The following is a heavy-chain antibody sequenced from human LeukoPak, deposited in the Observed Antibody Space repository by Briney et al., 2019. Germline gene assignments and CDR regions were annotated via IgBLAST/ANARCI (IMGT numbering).Heavy chain of an antibody. D-gene: IGHD3-3*01. CDR1: GGSISSSSYY. J-gene: IGHJ4*02. CDR3: AILGVRLRFWEWLPIDY. CDR2: IYYSGST. Sequence: SETLSLTCTVSGGSISSSSYYWGWIRQPPGKGLEWIGSIYYSGSTYYNPSLKSQVTISVDTSKNQFSLKLGSVTAADTAVYYCAILGVRLRFWEWLPIDYWGQGTLVTVSS. V-gene: IGHV4-39*01.